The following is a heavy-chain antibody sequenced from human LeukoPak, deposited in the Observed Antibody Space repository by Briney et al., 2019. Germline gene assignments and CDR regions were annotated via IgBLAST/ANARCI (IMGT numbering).Heavy chain of an antibody. CDR3: ARGRFWSGYYPEAFDY. J-gene: IGHJ4*02. CDR1: GFTFSSYD. D-gene: IGHD3-3*01. CDR2: IGTAGDT. V-gene: IGHV3-13*01. Sequence: GGSLRLSCAASGFTFSSYDMHWVRQATGKGLEWVSAIGTAGDTYYPGSVKGRFTISRENAKNPLYLRMNSLRAGDTAVYYCARGRFWSGYYPEAFDYWGQGTLDTVSS.